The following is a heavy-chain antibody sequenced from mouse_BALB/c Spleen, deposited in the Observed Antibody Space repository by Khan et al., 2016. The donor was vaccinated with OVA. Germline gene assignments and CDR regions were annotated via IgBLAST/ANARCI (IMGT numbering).Heavy chain of an antibody. CDR2: IWAGGST. CDR3: ARAFYNGAWFAY. V-gene: IGHV2-9*02. D-gene: IGHD1-3*01. CDR1: GCSLSNYG. Sequence: VQLQESGPGLVAPSQTLSITCTVSGCSLSNYGVHWVRQPPGKGLEWLGVIWAGGSTNHNSALMSRLIIRKYYSKSQVFLKMNSQQTDDTASYYCARAFYNGAWFAYWGQGTLVTVSA. J-gene: IGHJ3*01.